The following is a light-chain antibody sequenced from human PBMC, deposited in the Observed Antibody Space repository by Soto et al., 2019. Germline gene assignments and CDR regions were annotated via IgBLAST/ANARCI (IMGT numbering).Light chain of an antibody. J-gene: IGLJ2*01. CDR1: SSNIGAGYH. CDR2: DNS. CDR3: QSYDSSLSGVV. V-gene: IGLV1-40*01. Sequence: QPVLTQPPSVSGAPGQRVTIFCTGSSSNIGAGYHVHWYQQLPRTAPKLLIYDNSNRPSGVPDRFSGSKSGTSASLAITGLQAEDEADYYCQSYDSSLSGVVFGGGTKRTVL.